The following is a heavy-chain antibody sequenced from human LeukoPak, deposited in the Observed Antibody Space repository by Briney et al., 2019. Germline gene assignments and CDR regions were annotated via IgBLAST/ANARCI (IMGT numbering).Heavy chain of an antibody. CDR1: GGSIRSYY. J-gene: IGHJ4*02. V-gene: IGHV4-59*01. Sequence: PSETLSLTCTVSGGSIRSYYWSWIRQPPGKGLEWIAYIYYSGSTNYNPSLKSRVTISVDTSKNQFSLKLSSVTAADTAVYYCARRRYYDYWGQGTLVTVSS. CDR3: ARRRYYDY. CDR2: IYYSGST.